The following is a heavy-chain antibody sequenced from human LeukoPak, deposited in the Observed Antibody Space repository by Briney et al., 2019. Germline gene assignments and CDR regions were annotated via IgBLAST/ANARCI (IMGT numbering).Heavy chain of an antibody. CDR2: IRQDGSEK. J-gene: IGHJ4*02. CDR3: ASYSGIYYDPYYFDY. D-gene: IGHD1-26*01. Sequence: GGSLRLSCAASGFTFSSYWMSWVRQAPGKGLEWVANIRQDGSEKYYVDSVKGRSTISRDNAKNSLYLQMNSLRAEDTAVYYCASYSGIYYDPYYFDYWGQGTLVTVSS. V-gene: IGHV3-7*01. CDR1: GFTFSSYW.